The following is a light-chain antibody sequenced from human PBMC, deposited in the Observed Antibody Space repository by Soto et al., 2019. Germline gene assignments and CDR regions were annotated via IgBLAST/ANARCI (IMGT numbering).Light chain of an antibody. V-gene: IGLV2-14*01. Sequence: QSALIQSASVSGSPGQSITISCTGSSSDVGYYDYVCWYQQHPGKAPKLMIYDVTSRPSGVSYRFSGSRSGDTASLTISGLQAEDEADYYCSSYTSSNTLVFGSGTKVTVL. CDR1: SSDVGYYDY. J-gene: IGLJ1*01. CDR3: SSYTSSNTLV. CDR2: DVT.